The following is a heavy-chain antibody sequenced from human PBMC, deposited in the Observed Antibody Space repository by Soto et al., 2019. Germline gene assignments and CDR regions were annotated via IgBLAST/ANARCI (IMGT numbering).Heavy chain of an antibody. Sequence: GTSVKLSCKDSGYTFTSYAMHWVRQAPGQRLEWMGWINAGNGNTKYSQKFQGRVTITRDTSASTAYMELSSLRSEDTAVYYCARREWLGNYFDYWGQGTLVTVSS. CDR3: ARREWLGNYFDY. CDR2: INAGNGNT. D-gene: IGHD6-19*01. CDR1: GYTFTSYA. J-gene: IGHJ4*02. V-gene: IGHV1-3*01.